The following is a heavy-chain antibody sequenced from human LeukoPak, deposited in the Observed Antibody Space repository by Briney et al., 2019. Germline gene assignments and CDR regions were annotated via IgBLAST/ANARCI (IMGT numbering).Heavy chain of an antibody. CDR3: ARGRWGYYYGSGRKGYHFDY. J-gene: IGHJ4*02. D-gene: IGHD3-10*01. V-gene: IGHV4-34*01. CDR2: INHSGST. Sequence: SETLSLTCAVYGGSFSGYYWSWIRQPPGKGLEWIGEINHSGSTNYNPSLKSRVTISVDTSKNQFSLKLSSVTAADTAVYYCARGRWGYYYGSGRKGYHFDYWGQGTLVTVSS. CDR1: GGSFSGYY.